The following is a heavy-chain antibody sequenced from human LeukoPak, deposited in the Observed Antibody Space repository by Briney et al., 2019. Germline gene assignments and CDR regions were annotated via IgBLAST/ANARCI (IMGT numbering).Heavy chain of an antibody. CDR1: GFTFSTYW. D-gene: IGHD6-13*01. Sequence: QPGGSLRLSCAASGFTFSTYWMHWVRQAPGKGLVWVSRIKDGGSTIYADSVKGRFTISRDNAKNTLYLQMNSLRAEDTAVYYCARSPSSSWFPYNWFDPWGQGTLVTVSS. CDR2: IKDGGST. J-gene: IGHJ5*02. V-gene: IGHV3-74*01. CDR3: ARSPSSSWFPYNWFDP.